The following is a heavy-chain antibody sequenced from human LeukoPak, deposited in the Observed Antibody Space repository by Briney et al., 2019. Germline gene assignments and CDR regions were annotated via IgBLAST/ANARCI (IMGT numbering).Heavy chain of an antibody. D-gene: IGHD2-21*02. CDR3: ARYRIGCGGDCYSLVDY. CDR1: GYTFTSYG. V-gene: IGHV1-18*01. CDR2: ISAYNGNT. J-gene: IGHJ4*02. Sequence: GASVKVSCKASGYTFTSYGISWVRQAPGQGLEWMGWISAYNGNTNYAQKLQGRVTMTTDTSTSTAYMELRSLRSDDTAVYYCARYRIGCGGDCYSLVDYWGQGTLVTVSS.